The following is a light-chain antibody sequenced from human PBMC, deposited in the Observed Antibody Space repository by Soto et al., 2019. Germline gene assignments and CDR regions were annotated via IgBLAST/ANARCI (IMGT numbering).Light chain of an antibody. Sequence: GDRVTITCRASQTVSDWLAWYQQKPGKAPQPLIYKTSILESGVPSRFSGSGSGTEFTLTISSLQPDDFATYYCQQYNNSSITFGQGTRLEIK. J-gene: IGKJ5*01. CDR1: QTVSDW. CDR2: KTS. CDR3: QQYNNSSIT. V-gene: IGKV1-5*03.